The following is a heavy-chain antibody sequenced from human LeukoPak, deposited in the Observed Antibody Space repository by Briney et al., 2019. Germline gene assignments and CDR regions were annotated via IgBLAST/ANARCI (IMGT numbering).Heavy chain of an antibody. CDR3: ARLVQGGWLRSYPIYYYYYMDV. CDR1: GYTFTSYD. J-gene: IGHJ6*03. D-gene: IGHD5-12*01. V-gene: IGHV1-8*01. CDR2: MNPNSGNT. Sequence: ASVKVSCKASGYTFTSYDINWVRQATGQGLEWMGWMNPNSGNTGYAQKFQGRVTMTRNTSISTAYMELSSLRSEDTAVYYCARLVQGGWLRSYPIYYYYYMDVWGKGTTVTVSS.